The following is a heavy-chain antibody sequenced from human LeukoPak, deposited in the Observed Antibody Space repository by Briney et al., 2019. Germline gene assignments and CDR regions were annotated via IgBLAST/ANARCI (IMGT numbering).Heavy chain of an antibody. CDR1: GYTFANYG. CDR3: AREAATISATFDI. CDR2: ISAYNGNT. J-gene: IGHJ3*02. Sequence: ASVKVSRKASGYTFANYGISWVRQAPGQGLEWMGWISAYNGNTNYAQTLQVRVTMTTDTSTSTAYMELRSLRSDDTAVYICAREAATISATFDIGSQGTMVTVSS. D-gene: IGHD1-26*01. V-gene: IGHV1-18*01.